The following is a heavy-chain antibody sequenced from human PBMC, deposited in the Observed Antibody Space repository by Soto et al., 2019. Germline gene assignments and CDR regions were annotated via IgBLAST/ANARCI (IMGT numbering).Heavy chain of an antibody. CDR1: GDIFTNHA. J-gene: IGHJ4*02. CDR3: ATSSSVAAAGYFKY. V-gene: IGHV1-69*13. D-gene: IGHD6-13*01. Sequence: SVKVSCKASGDIFTNHAINWVRQAPGQGLQWMGRISPMFDTTNYAQDFQDRVTITADESTTFVHLELNSLKSEDTAVYFCATSSSVAAAGYFKYWGQGTLVTVSS. CDR2: ISPMFDTT.